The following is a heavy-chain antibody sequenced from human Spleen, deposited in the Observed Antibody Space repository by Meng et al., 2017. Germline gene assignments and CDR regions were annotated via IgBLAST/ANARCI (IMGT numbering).Heavy chain of an antibody. D-gene: IGHD6-19*01. CDR2: IHYDGST. CDR3: ARGGAGNTSGWYGPDY. J-gene: IGHJ4*02. V-gene: IGHV4-59*01. CDR1: GGSLRSYF. Sequence: SETLSLTCTVSGGSLRSYFWSWFRQPPGKKLEWIASIHYDGSTRYNPSLRSRVTLSLDTSKNQFTVKLSSVTAADTGLYYCARGGAGNTSGWYGPDYWGRGTLVTVSS.